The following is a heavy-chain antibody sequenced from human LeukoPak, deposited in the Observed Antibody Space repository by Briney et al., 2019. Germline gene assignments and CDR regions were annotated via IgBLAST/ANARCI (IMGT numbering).Heavy chain of an antibody. D-gene: IGHD2-15*01. CDR3: ARLVVVAAQDY. CDR1: GYIFTDYF. Sequence: ASVKVSCKASGYIFTDYFMNWVRQAPGQGLEWMGWINPNSGDTNIGQKFQGRVTLTSDTSKSTAYMELRSLRSDDTAVYYCARLVVVAAQDYWGQGTLVTASS. J-gene: IGHJ4*02. CDR2: INPNSGDT. V-gene: IGHV1-2*02.